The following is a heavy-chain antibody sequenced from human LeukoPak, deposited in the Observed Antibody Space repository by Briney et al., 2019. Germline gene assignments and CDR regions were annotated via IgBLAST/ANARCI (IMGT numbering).Heavy chain of an antibody. CDR3: ARRGFGTTVTYFDY. CDR2: IYYSGST. D-gene: IGHD4-17*01. Sequence: SETLSLTCTVSGGSISSSSYYWGWIRQPPGKGLEWIGSIYYSGSTYYNPSLKSRVTISVDTSKNQFSLKLSSVTAADTAVHYCARRGFGTTVTYFDYWGQGTLVTVSS. J-gene: IGHJ4*02. CDR1: GGSISSSSYY. V-gene: IGHV4-39*07.